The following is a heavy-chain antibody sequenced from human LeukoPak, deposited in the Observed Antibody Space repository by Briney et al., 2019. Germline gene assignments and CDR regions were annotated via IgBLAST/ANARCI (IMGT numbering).Heavy chain of an antibody. CDR1: GFTFNNNW. CDR3: ASWTPGRLDY. Sequence: GGSLRLSCAASGFTFNNNWMHWVRQAPGKGLVWVSRINNDGSSTVYADSVKGRFTISRDNAKNTLYLEMNSLRAEDTAVYYCASWTPGRLDYWGQGTLVTVSS. J-gene: IGHJ4*02. CDR2: INNDGSST. D-gene: IGHD1-1*01. V-gene: IGHV3-74*01.